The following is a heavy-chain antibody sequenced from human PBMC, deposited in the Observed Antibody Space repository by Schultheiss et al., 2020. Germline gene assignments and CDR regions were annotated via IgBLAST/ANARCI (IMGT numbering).Heavy chain of an antibody. D-gene: IGHD3-16*01. Sequence: SETLSLTCTVSGGSISSGSYYWSWIRQPAGKGLERIGRIYTSGSTNYNPSLKSRVTISVDTSKNQFSLKLSSVTAADTAVYYCARAMGRAFDIWGQGTMVTVSS. CDR2: IYTSGST. J-gene: IGHJ3*02. V-gene: IGHV4-61*02. CDR3: ARAMGRAFDI. CDR1: GGSISSGSYY.